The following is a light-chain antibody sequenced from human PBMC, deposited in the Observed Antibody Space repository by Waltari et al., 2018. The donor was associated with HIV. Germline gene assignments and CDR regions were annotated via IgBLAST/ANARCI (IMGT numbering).Light chain of an antibody. J-gene: IGKJ2*01. CDR2: WAS. CDR1: QSVLNSPSNKNS. CDR3: QQHYTSPYT. Sequence: DIVMTQSPESLAVSLGERATINCTSRQSVLNSPSNKNSLAWYQQKSGQPPKLLIYWASTRESGVPERFSGSGSGTDFTLTISSLQAADVAVYYCQQHYTSPYTFGQGTKLEIK. V-gene: IGKV4-1*01.